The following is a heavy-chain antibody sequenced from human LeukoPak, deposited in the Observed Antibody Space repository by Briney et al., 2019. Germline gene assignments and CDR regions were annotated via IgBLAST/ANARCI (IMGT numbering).Heavy chain of an antibody. CDR3: ARGRFLDAFDI. CDR2: IYYSGST. Sequence: PSETLSLTCTVSGGSISSYYWSWIRQPPGKGLEWIGYIYYSGSTKYKPSLKSRVTISVDTSKDQFSLKLSSVTAADTAVYYCARGRFLDAFDIWGQGTMVTVSS. J-gene: IGHJ3*02. V-gene: IGHV4-59*01. CDR1: GGSISSYY. D-gene: IGHD3-3*01.